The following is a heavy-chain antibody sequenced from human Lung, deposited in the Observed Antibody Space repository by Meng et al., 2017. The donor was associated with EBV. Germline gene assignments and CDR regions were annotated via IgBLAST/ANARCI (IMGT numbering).Heavy chain of an antibody. V-gene: IGHV4-31*01. D-gene: IGHD5-18*01. CDR3: ARAVDTGYFDY. Sequence: QVHLQESGPGLVKPSQTLSLTCTVSGGSISSGGHYWSWIRQHTGKSLEWIGYIYYSGSTYYNPSLKSLVSISVDTSNNQFSLKLSSVTAADSAVYYCARAVDTGYFDYWGQGTLVTASS. CDR1: GGSISSGGHY. J-gene: IGHJ4*02. CDR2: IYYSGST.